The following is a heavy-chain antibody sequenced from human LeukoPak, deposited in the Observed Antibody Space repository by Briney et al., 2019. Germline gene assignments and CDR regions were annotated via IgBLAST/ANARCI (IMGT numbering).Heavy chain of an antibody. CDR3: ARELLSTAGYFDY. V-gene: IGHV4-59*01. Sequence: PSETLSLTCTVSGGSISSYYWSWIRQPPGKGLEWIGYIYYSGSTNYNPSLKSRVTISADTSKNQFSLNLSSVTAADTAVYYCARELLSTAGYFDYWGQGTLVTVSS. D-gene: IGHD6-19*01. J-gene: IGHJ4*02. CDR1: GGSISSYY. CDR2: IYYSGST.